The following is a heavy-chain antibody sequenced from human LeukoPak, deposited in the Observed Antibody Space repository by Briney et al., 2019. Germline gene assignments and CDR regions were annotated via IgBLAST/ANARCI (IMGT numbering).Heavy chain of an antibody. CDR2: INHSGST. V-gene: IGHV4-34*01. J-gene: IGHJ4*02. CDR3: ARVVPAAMSY. D-gene: IGHD2-2*01. CDR1: GGSFSGYY. Sequence: SETLSLTXAVYGGSFSGYYWSWIRRPPGKGLEWIGEINHSGSTNYNPSLKSRVTISVDTSKNQFSLKLSSVTAADTAVYYCARVVPAAMSYWGQGTLVTVSS.